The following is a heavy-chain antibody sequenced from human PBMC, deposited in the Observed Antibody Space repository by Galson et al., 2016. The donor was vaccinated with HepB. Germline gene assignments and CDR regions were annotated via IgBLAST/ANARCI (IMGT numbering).Heavy chain of an antibody. V-gene: IGHV3-7*03. D-gene: IGHD1-26*01. CDR3: QRDRGGATILDY. CDR1: GFSFRRYW. Sequence: SLRLSCATSGFSFRRYWVIWVRQAPGRGLEWVAKMDPDGSEEYYVDSVNGRFTISRDNVKGSLYLQIDSLRADGTAGYYCQRDRGGATILDYWGQGTLVTVSS. J-gene: IGHJ4*02. CDR2: MDPDGSEE.